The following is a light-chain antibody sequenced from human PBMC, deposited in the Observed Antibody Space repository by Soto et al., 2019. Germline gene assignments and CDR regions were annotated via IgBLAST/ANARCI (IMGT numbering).Light chain of an antibody. CDR3: QQYSKWPLT. J-gene: IGKJ4*01. V-gene: IGKV3-15*01. Sequence: EIAMTQSPDTLSVSPGDRATLSCRASQGVRSDLAWYQQKAGQSPRLLIYGASTRAAETPARFSGSGSETELTLIISSLQSEDFAVYYCQQYSKWPLTFGGGTKVDIK. CDR2: GAS. CDR1: QGVRSD.